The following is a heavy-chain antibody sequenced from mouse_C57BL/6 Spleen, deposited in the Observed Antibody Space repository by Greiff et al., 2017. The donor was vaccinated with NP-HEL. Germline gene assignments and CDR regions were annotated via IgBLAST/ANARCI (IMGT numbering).Heavy chain of an antibody. D-gene: IGHD2-1*01. J-gene: IGHJ3*01. CDR2: ISDGGSYT. V-gene: IGHV5-4*01. Sequence: EVQLVESGGGLVKPGGSLKLSCAASGFTFSSYAMSWVRQTPEKRLEWVATISDGGSYTYYPDNVKGRFTISRDNAKNNLYLQMSHLKSEDTAMYYCARDPLYGNYPAWFAYWGQGTLVTVSA. CDR3: ARDPLYGNYPAWFAY. CDR1: GFTFSSYA.